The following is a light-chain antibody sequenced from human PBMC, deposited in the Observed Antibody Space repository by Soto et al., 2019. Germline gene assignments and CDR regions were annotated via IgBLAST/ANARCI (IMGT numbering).Light chain of an antibody. CDR1: QSVSSN. CDR2: GAS. V-gene: IGKV3-15*01. Sequence: EIVMTQSPATLSVSPGERATLSCRASQSVSSNLAWYQQKRGQAPRLLIYGASTRATGLPDRISGSGSGTEFTLTISSLQSEDFALYYCQQYNDWPLTFGGGTKGAIK. CDR3: QQYNDWPLT. J-gene: IGKJ4*01.